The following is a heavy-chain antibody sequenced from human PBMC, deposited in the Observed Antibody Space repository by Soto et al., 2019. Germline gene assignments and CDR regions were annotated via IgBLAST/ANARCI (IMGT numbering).Heavy chain of an antibody. CDR1: GYTFTGYY. Sequence: ASVKVSCKASGYTFTGYYMHWVRQAPGQGLEWMGWINPKSGGTDYAQKFQGRVTMTRDTSSSSAYMELSSLRSDDTAVYYCAKANSGDDDEFDYWGQGTQVTVSS. V-gene: IGHV1-2*02. CDR3: AKANSGDDDEFDY. CDR2: INPKSGGT. J-gene: IGHJ4*02. D-gene: IGHD5-12*01.